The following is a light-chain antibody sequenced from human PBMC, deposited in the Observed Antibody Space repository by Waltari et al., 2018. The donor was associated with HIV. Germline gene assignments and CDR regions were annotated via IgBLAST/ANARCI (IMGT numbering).Light chain of an antibody. Sequence: QSALTQPASVSASPGQSITISCTGTSSDIGNYDLVSWYQQRPGKAPKLIIYEVNKWPSGVSNRFSGSKSGITASLTISGLQAEDEADYYCCSYVTTGTWVFGGGTKLTVL. V-gene: IGLV2-23*02. CDR1: SSDIGNYDL. CDR3: CSYVTTGTWV. J-gene: IGLJ3*02. CDR2: EVN.